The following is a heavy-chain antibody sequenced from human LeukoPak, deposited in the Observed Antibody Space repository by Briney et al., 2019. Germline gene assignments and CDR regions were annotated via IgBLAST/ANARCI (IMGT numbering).Heavy chain of an antibody. D-gene: IGHD5-12*01. J-gene: IGHJ4*02. CDR2: TRDKANSYTT. CDR3: ARGDGYDRRSFDY. V-gene: IGHV3-72*01. CDR1: GFTFSDHY. Sequence: PGGSLRLSCAASGFTFSDHYMDWVRQAPGKGLEWVGRTRDKANSYTTEYAASVKGRFTISRDASKTSLYLQMNSLKTADTAVYYCARGDGYDRRSFDYWGQGTLVTVSS.